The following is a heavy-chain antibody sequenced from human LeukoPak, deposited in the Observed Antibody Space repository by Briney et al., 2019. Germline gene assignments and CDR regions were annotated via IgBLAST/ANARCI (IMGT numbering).Heavy chain of an antibody. V-gene: IGHV1-8*03. CDR3: AREGGATYCTNGVCHFDY. CDR1: GYTFTSYD. CDR2: MNPNSGNT. Sequence: GASVKVSCKASGYTFTSYDINWMRQATGQGIEWIGWMNPNSGNTSYAQKFQGRVTITRNSSISTAYMELSSLRSENTAVYYCAREGGATYCTNGVCHFDYWGQGTRVTVSS. D-gene: IGHD2-8*01. J-gene: IGHJ4*02.